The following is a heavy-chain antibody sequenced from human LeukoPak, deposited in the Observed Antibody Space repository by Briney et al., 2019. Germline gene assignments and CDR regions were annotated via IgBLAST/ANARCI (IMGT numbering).Heavy chain of an antibody. D-gene: IGHD6-6*01. Sequence: SETLSLTCTVSGGSFSSGGYYWSWIRQPPREGLEWIGYISHSGSTYYNPSLKSRVTISLDWSKNQFSLKLSSVTAADTAVYYCARTSIVTYYYYYYMDVWGKGTTVTVSS. CDR2: ISHSGST. CDR1: GGSFSSGGYY. CDR3: ARTSIVTYYYYYYMDV. V-gene: IGHV4-30-2*01. J-gene: IGHJ6*03.